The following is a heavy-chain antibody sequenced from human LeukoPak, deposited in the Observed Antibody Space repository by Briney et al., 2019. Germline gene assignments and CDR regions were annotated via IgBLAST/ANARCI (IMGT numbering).Heavy chain of an antibody. V-gene: IGHV1-18*01. CDR2: ISAYNGNT. CDR1: GYTFTSYG. Sequence: ASVKVSCKASGYTFTSYGISWVRQAPGQGLEWMGWISAYNGNTNYAQKLQGRVTMTTDTYTSTAYMELRSLISVDAAVYYCARVTVVRGVITPWHFDYWGQGTLVTVSS. CDR3: ARVTVVRGVITPWHFDY. J-gene: IGHJ4*02. D-gene: IGHD3-10*01.